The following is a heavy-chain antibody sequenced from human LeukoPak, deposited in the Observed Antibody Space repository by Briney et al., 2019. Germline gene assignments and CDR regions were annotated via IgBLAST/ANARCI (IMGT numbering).Heavy chain of an antibody. J-gene: IGHJ5*02. Sequence: ASVKVSCKASGYTFTSYGISWVRQAPGQGLEWMGWISAYNGNTNYAQKLQGRVTMTTDTSTSTAYMELRSLRSDDTAVYYCARDRSIAARPRWFDPWGQGTLVTVSS. CDR1: GYTFTSYG. D-gene: IGHD6-6*01. CDR2: ISAYNGNT. CDR3: ARDRSIAARPRWFDP. V-gene: IGHV1-18*01.